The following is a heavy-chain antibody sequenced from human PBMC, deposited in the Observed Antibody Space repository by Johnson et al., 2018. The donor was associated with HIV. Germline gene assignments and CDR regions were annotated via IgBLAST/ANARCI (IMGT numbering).Heavy chain of an antibody. J-gene: IGHJ3*02. D-gene: IGHD2-8*01. V-gene: IGHV3-23*04. CDR1: GFTFSSYA. Sequence: EVQLVESGGGLVQPGGSLRLSCAASGFTFSSYAMSWVRQAPGKGLEWVSAISGSGGSTYYADSVKGRFPISRDNSKNTLYMQMNSLRAEDTAVYYCAKPVLNLKADPGAFDIWGQGTMVTVSS. CDR3: AKPVLNLKADPGAFDI. CDR2: ISGSGGST.